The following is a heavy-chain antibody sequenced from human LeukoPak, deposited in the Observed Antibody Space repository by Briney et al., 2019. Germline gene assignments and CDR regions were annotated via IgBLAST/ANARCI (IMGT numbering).Heavy chain of an antibody. V-gene: IGHV3-23*01. CDR2: ISGSGGST. J-gene: IGHJ4*02. Sequence: PGGSLRLSCAASGFTFSSYAMSWVRQAPGKGLEWVSAISGSGGSTYYADSVKGRFTISRDNSKNTLYLQTNSLRAEDTAVYYCAKGPYDSSGYPPDYWGQGTLVTVSS. D-gene: IGHD3-22*01. CDR1: GFTFSSYA. CDR3: AKGPYDSSGYPPDY.